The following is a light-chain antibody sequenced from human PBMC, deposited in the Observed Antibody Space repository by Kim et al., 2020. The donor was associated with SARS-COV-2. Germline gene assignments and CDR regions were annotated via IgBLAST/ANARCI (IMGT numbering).Light chain of an antibody. CDR1: QSISSY. J-gene: IGKJ1*01. V-gene: IGKV1-39*01. CDR2: AAS. Sequence: DIQMTQSPSSLSASVGDRVTITCRASQSISSYLNWYQQKPGKAPKLLIYAASSLQSGVPSRFSGSGSGTDFPLTISSLQPEDFATYYCQQSYSTPVTFGQGTKVDIK. CDR3: QQSYSTPVT.